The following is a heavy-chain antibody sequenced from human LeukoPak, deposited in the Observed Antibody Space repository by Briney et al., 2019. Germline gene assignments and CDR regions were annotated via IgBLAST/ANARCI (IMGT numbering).Heavy chain of an antibody. Sequence: PGGSLRLSCAASGFSVSNSYMTWVRQAPGKGLECVSLIYSGGSTYYADSVKGRFSISRDNSKNTLYLQMNSLRAEDTAVYFCARGDDYADSWGQGTLVTVCS. CDR3: ARGDDYADS. CDR2: IYSGGST. CDR1: GFSVSNSY. J-gene: IGHJ5*01. D-gene: IGHD5-24*01. V-gene: IGHV3-66*01.